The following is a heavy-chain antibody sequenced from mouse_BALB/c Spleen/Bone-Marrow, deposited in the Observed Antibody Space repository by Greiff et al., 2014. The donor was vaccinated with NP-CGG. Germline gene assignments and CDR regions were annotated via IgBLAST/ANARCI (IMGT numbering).Heavy chain of an antibody. CDR1: GFNIKDTY. CDR2: IDPANGNT. J-gene: IGHJ4*01. CDR3: ARGLLQCDNAMDY. Sequence: VQLQQSGAELVKPGASVKLSCTASGFNIKDTYMHWVKQRPEQGLEWIGRIDPANGNTKYDAKFQGKATITADTSSNTAYLQLSTVTLEDTAVYYCARGLLQCDNAMDYWGQGTSVTVSA. V-gene: IGHV14-3*02. D-gene: IGHD2-3*01.